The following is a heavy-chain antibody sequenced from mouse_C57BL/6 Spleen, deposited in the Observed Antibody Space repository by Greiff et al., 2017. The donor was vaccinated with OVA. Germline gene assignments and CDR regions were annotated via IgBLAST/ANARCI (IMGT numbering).Heavy chain of an antibody. J-gene: IGHJ4*01. CDR3: AHSYDYDAMDY. D-gene: IGHD1-2*01. Sequence: QVQLKQSGAELAKPGASVKLSCKASGYTFTSYWMHWVKQRPGQGLEWIGYINPSSGYTKYNQKFKDKATLTADKSSSTAYMQLGSLTYEDSAVYYCAHSYDYDAMDYWGQGTSVTVSS. CDR1: GYTFTSYW. V-gene: IGHV1-7*01. CDR2: INPSSGYT.